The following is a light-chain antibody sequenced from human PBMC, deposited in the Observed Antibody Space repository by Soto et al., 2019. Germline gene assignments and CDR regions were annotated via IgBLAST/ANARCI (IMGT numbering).Light chain of an antibody. CDR1: QSISSW. CDR2: EAS. Sequence: DIQMTQSPSTLSASVGDRVTITCRASQSISSWLAWYQQKPGKAPKLLIYEASNLESGVPSRFSGSGSGTEFTLTISSLQPDDFASYYCQHYNSYPLTFGGGTKVEI. CDR3: QHYNSYPLT. J-gene: IGKJ4*01. V-gene: IGKV1-5*03.